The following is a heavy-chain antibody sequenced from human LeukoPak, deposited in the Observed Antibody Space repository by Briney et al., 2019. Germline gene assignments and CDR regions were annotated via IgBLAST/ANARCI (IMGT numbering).Heavy chain of an antibody. CDR2: IYTTGKT. V-gene: IGHV4-4*07. CDR3: ASHGYTASHYFLDF. J-gene: IGHJ4*02. D-gene: IGHD3-16*01. Sequence: PSETLSPTCTVSSGSINSYYWGWVWQPAGRGLEWIGRIYTTGKTDYNPSLKSRLTMSVDTSKRQFSLNLTSVTAADTAIYFCASHGYTASHYFLDFWRQGTLVTVSS. CDR1: SGSINSYY.